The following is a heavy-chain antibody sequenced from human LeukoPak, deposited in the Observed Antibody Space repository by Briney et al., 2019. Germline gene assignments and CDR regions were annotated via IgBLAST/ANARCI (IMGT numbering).Heavy chain of an antibody. J-gene: IGHJ2*01. V-gene: IGHV3-30*03. Sequence: QPGGSLRLSCAASRFPFSNYGVHWVRQAPGKGLEWLAVISSDGSNGHYADSVKGRFTVSRDNSKNTLYLQMNSPRAEDTALYHCARGPGGSYYDSYFDLWGRGTLVTVSS. CDR2: ISSDGSNG. D-gene: IGHD1-26*01. CDR3: ARGPGGSYYDSYFDL. CDR1: RFPFSNYG.